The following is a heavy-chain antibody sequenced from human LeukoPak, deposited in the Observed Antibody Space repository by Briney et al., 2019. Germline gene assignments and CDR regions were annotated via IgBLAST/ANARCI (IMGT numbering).Heavy chain of an antibody. J-gene: IGHJ4*02. V-gene: IGHV4-61*02. CDR1: GYSISSGYY. CDR2: IYTSGST. Sequence: SETLSLTCTVSGYSISSGYYWGWIRQPAGKGLEWIGRIYTSGSTNYNPSLKSRVTISGDTSRNQFSLRLTSVTAADTAVYYCARASYSYDINGWVPFDYWGQGTLVTVSS. CDR3: ARASYSYDINGWVPFDY. D-gene: IGHD3-22*01.